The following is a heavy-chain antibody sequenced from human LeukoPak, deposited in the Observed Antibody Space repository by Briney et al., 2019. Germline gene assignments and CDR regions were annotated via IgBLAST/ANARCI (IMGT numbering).Heavy chain of an antibody. Sequence: GGSLRLSCAASGFTFDNYAMHWVRQAPGKGLEWLSIISWNSGYIGYADSVKGRFTISRDNAKKSLGLQMNSLRAEDTAFYYCATVRGTYSSGYFFDYWGQGTLVTVSS. CDR2: ISWNSGYI. V-gene: IGHV3-9*01. D-gene: IGHD6-19*01. J-gene: IGHJ4*02. CDR1: GFTFDNYA. CDR3: ATVRGTYSSGYFFDY.